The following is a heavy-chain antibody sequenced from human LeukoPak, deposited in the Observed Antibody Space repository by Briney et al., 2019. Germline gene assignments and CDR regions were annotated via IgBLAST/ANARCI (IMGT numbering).Heavy chain of an antibody. V-gene: IGHV3-21*01. D-gene: IGHD6-19*01. Sequence: GGSLRLSCAASGFTFSSYSMNWVRQAPGKGLEWVSSISSSSSYIYYADSVKGRFTISRDNAKNSLYLQMNSLRAEDTAVYYCAKGSYSSGWTNSWGQGTLGTVSS. CDR2: ISSSSSYI. CDR3: AKGSYSSGWTNS. CDR1: GFTFSSYS. J-gene: IGHJ5*02.